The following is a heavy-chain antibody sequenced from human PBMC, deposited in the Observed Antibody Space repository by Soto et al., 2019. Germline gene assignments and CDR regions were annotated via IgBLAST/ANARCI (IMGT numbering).Heavy chain of an antibody. CDR2: TYYRSKWNT. CDR3: LRYYYDRGGYFAC. V-gene: IGHV6-1*01. CDR1: GDNVSSNSAA. Sequence: SQTLSLTCAISGDNVSSNSAAWNWIRQSPSRGLEWLGRTYYRSKWNTDYAVSVNSRITISPDTSKTQFSLQLKSVTPEDTGVYYCLRYYYDRGGYFACCGQGNLVTVSS. J-gene: IGHJ4*02. D-gene: IGHD3-22*01.